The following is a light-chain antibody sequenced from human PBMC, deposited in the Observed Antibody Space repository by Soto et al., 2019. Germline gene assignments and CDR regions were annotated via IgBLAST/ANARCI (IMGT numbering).Light chain of an antibody. CDR2: GAS. CDR1: QSISSY. CDR3: QETFSTLRT. V-gene: IGKV1-39*01. J-gene: IGKJ1*01. Sequence: DIQMTQSPSALSASVGDRVTITCRASQSISSYLNWYQQKPGKAPKLLIYGASSLQSGAPSRFSGSGSETDFTLTISSLQLEDFATYYCQETFSTLRTFGQGTKVDIK.